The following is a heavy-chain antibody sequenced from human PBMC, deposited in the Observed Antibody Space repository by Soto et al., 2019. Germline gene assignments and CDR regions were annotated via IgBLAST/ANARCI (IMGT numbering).Heavy chain of an antibody. D-gene: IGHD3-3*01. CDR2: ISAYNGNT. CDR3: ARSLGVITIFGVVPGVGMDV. V-gene: IGHV1-18*01. Sequence: QVQLVQSGAEVKKPGASVKVSCKASGYTFTSYGISWVRQAPGQGLEWMGWISAYNGNTNYAQKLQGRVTMTTDTSTSTAYMELRSLRSDDTAVYYCARSLGVITIFGVVPGVGMDVWGQGTTVTVSS. CDR1: GYTFTSYG. J-gene: IGHJ6*02.